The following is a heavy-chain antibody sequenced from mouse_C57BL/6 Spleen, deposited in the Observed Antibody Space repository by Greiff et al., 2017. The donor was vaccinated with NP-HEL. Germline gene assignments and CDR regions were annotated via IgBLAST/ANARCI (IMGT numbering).Heavy chain of an antibody. D-gene: IGHD2-4*01. Sequence: EVKLMESGGDLVKPGGSLKLSCAASGFTFSSYGMSWVRQTPDKRLEWVATISSGGSYTYYPDSVKGRFTISRDNAKNTLYLQMSSLKSEDTAMYYCATYDYDDWGQGTSVTVSS. CDR2: ISSGGSYT. V-gene: IGHV5-6*01. CDR3: ATYDYDD. J-gene: IGHJ4*01. CDR1: GFTFSSYG.